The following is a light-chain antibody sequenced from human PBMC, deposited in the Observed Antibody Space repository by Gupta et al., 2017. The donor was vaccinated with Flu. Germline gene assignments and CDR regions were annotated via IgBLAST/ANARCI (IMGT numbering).Light chain of an antibody. CDR2: DVS. CDR3: QQRKSCRPQLT. Sequence: AGERATLTCRARQSLSSYFDWYQQKQGQAPRLLIHDVSVRGYGTPARFSGSGCGTDFNLTISSREPEDFAVYYCQQRKSCRPQLTFGRGTKVEI. CDR1: QSLSSY. J-gene: IGKJ4*01. V-gene: IGKV3-11*01.